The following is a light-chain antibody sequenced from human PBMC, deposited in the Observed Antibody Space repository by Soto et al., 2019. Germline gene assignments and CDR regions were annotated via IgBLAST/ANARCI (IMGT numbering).Light chain of an antibody. CDR2: DAS. Sequence: EIEMTQSPATLSVFPGERATLSCRASQSVSSKLAWYQQKPGQAPRLLIYDASTRATGIPARFSGSGSGTEFTLTISSLQSEDFAVYYCQRYNNWPYTFGQGTKLEIK. J-gene: IGKJ2*01. CDR1: QSVSSK. V-gene: IGKV3-15*01. CDR3: QRYNNWPYT.